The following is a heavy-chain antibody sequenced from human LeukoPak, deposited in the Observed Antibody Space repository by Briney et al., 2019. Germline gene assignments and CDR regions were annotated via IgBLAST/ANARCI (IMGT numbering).Heavy chain of an antibody. J-gene: IGHJ4*02. D-gene: IGHD1-26*01. CDR3: TSGRPLGFDY. Sequence: SETLSLTCTVSGGSISSYYWSWIRQPPGKGLEWIGYIYYSGSTNYNPFLKSRVTISVDTSKNQFSLKLSSVTAADTAVYYCTSGRPLGFDYWGQGTLVTVSS. CDR2: IYYSGST. CDR1: GGSISSYY. V-gene: IGHV4-59*13.